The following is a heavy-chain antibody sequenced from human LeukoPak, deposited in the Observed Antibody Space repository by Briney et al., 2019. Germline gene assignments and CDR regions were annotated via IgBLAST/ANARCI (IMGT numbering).Heavy chain of an antibody. Sequence: GGSLRLSCAASGFTFSSYGMHWVRQAPGKGLEWVAVIWYDGSNKYYADSVKGRFTISRDNSKNTLYLQMNSLRAEDTAVYYCAKSSQPLGSITVIPLGYWGQGTLVTVSS. V-gene: IGHV3-33*06. CDR2: IWYDGSNK. D-gene: IGHD3-22*01. CDR3: AKSSQPLGSITVIPLGY. CDR1: GFTFSSYG. J-gene: IGHJ4*02.